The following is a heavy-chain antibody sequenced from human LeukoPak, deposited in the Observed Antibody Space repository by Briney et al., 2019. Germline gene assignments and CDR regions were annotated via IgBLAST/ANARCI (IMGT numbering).Heavy chain of an antibody. J-gene: IGHJ4*02. Sequence: GGSLRLSCAASGFTFSSYGMHCVRQAPGKGLEWVAVISYDGSNKYYADSVKGRFTISRDNSKNTLYLQMNSLRAEDTAVYYCAKGGYDILTGYSLWGQGTLVTVSS. V-gene: IGHV3-30*18. D-gene: IGHD3-9*01. CDR2: ISYDGSNK. CDR3: AKGGYDILTGYSL. CDR1: GFTFSSYG.